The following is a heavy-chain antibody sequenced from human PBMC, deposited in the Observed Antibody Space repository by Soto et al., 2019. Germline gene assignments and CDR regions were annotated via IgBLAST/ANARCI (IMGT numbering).Heavy chain of an antibody. CDR3: ARDFNWVYIVY. J-gene: IGHJ4*02. CDR1: GVTFSSYA. D-gene: IGHD7-27*01. Sequence: GGSLRLSCAASGVTFSSYAMHWVRQAPGKGLEWVAVISYDGSNKYYADSVKGRFTISRDNSKNTLYLQMNSLRAEDTAVYYFARDFNWVYIVYWGPGTLVTVFS. CDR2: ISYDGSNK. V-gene: IGHV3-30-3*01.